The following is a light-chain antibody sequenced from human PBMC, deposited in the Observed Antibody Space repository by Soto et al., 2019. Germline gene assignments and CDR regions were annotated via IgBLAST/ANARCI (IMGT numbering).Light chain of an antibody. V-gene: IGLV2-14*01. CDR2: EVR. J-gene: IGLJ7*01. CDR3: SADAARSTLV. Sequence: QSALTQPASVSGSAGQSITISCSGTMRDVGAYNLVSWYQQHPGTAPKLIIYEVRNRPSGISPRFSGSRSGNTASLTIAGLEPEDEGDYYCSADAARSTLVFGGGTQLTVL. CDR1: MRDVGAYNL.